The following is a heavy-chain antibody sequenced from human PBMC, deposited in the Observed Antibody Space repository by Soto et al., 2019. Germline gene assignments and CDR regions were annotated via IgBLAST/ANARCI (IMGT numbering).Heavy chain of an antibody. CDR1: GGSISSSSYY. V-gene: IGHV4-39*01. CDR2: IYYSGST. CDR3: ARHKIRPGSPGYGMDV. D-gene: IGHD2-15*01. Sequence: SETLSLTCTVSGGSISSSSYYWGWIRQPPGKGLEWIGSIYYSGSTYYNPSLKSRVTISVDTSKNQFSLKLSSVTAADTAVYYCARHKIRPGSPGYGMDVWGQGTTVTVSS. J-gene: IGHJ6*02.